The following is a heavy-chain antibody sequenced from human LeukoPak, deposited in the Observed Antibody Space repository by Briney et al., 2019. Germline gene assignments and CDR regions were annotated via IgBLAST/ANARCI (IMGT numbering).Heavy chain of an antibody. D-gene: IGHD3-10*01. Sequence: SETLSLTCAVYGGSFSGYYWSWIRQPPGKGLEWIGEINHSGSTNYNPSLKSRVTISVDTSKNQFSLKLSSVTAADTAVYYCARKTGYYFDYWGQGTLVTVSS. CDR3: ARKTGYYFDY. V-gene: IGHV4-34*01. J-gene: IGHJ4*02. CDR1: GGSFSGYY. CDR2: INHSGST.